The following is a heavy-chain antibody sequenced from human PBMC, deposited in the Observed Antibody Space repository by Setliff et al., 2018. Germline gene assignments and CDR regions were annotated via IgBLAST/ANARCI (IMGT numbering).Heavy chain of an antibody. Sequence: ASVKVSCKASGYTFSSYAMNWVRQAPGQGLEWMGWINTNTGNPTYAQGFTGRFVFSLDTSVSTTYLQISSLKAVDTAVYYCARGEYTSLPSGVYYHMDVWGKGTTVTVSS. CDR2: INTNTGNP. CDR3: ARGEYTSLPSGVYYHMDV. CDR1: GYTFSSYA. D-gene: IGHD6-6*01. J-gene: IGHJ6*03. V-gene: IGHV7-4-1*02.